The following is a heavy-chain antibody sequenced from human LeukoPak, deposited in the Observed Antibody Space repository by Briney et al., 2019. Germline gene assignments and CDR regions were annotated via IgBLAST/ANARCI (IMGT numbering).Heavy chain of an antibody. CDR3: ARVLMGRSYRSSFILGY. D-gene: IGHD6-13*01. V-gene: IGHV1-2*02. CDR2: INPNSGGT. CDR1: GYTFTGYY. J-gene: IGHJ4*02. Sequence: ASVKVSCKASGYTFTGYYMHWVRQAPGQGLEWMGWINPNSGGTNYAQKFQGRVTMTRDTSISTAYMELSRLRSDDTAVYYCARVLMGRSYRSSFILGYWGQGTLVTVSS.